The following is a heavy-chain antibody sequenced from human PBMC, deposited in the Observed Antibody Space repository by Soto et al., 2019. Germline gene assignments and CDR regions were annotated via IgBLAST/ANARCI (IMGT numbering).Heavy chain of an antibody. J-gene: IGHJ4*02. D-gene: IGHD3-16*01. Sequence: EVELLESGGGLVQPGGSLRLSCAASGFTFSTYAMSWVRQAPGKGLEWVSGISGGGGTTHYAESVKGRFIISRDTSKNTVYLQMNSMRADDTAVYYCAKEGGSIGGWFGRKFDSWGQGTQVTVSS. CDR3: AKEGGSIGGWFGRKFDS. CDR1: GFTFSTYA. CDR2: ISGGGGTT. V-gene: IGHV3-23*01.